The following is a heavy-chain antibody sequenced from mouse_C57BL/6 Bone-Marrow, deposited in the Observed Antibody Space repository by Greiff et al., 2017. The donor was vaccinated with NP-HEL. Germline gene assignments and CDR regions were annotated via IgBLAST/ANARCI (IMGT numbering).Heavy chain of an antibody. CDR2: IWSGGST. CDR1: GFSLTSYG. V-gene: IGHV2-2*01. Sequence: QVQLQQSGPGLVQPSQSLSITCTVSGFSLTSYGVHWVRQSPGKGLEWLGVIWSGGSTDYNAAFISRLSISKDNSKSQVFFKMNSLQADDTAIYYCARTPHYYGSRGDYYAMDYWGQGTSVTVFS. CDR3: ARTPHYYGSRGDYYAMDY. J-gene: IGHJ4*01. D-gene: IGHD1-1*01.